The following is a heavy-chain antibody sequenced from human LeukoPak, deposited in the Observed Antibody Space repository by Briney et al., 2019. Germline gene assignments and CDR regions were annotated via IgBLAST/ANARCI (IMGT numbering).Heavy chain of an antibody. CDR3: AKDLTAHYYDSSGSLGCDY. Sequence: GGSLRLSCAASGFAFSTYAMSWVRQAPGKGLEWVSAISGSGGSTYYADSVKGRFIISRDNSKNTLYLQMNSLRAEDTAVYYCAKDLTAHYYDSSGSLGCDYWGQGTLVTVSS. D-gene: IGHD3-22*01. V-gene: IGHV3-23*01. CDR1: GFAFSTYA. J-gene: IGHJ4*02. CDR2: ISGSGGST.